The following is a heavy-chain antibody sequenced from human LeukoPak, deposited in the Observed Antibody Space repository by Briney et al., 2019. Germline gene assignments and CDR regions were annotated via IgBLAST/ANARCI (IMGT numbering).Heavy chain of an antibody. Sequence: SETLSLTCTVSGGSISSGDYYWSWIRQPPGKGLEWIGYIYHSGSTYYNPSLKSRITISVDRSKNQFSLKLSSVTAADTAVYYCARGNYGSGSYYNDHFDYWGQGTLVTVSS. V-gene: IGHV4-30-2*01. D-gene: IGHD3-10*01. J-gene: IGHJ4*02. CDR2: IYHSGST. CDR3: ARGNYGSGSYYNDHFDY. CDR1: GGSISSGDYY.